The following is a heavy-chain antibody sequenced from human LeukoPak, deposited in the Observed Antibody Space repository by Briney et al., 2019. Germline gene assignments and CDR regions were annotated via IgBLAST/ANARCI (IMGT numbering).Heavy chain of an antibody. V-gene: IGHV4-39*01. J-gene: IGHJ4*02. D-gene: IGHD6-19*01. CDR2: IYYSGST. Sequence: SETLSLTCTVSGGSISRSSYYWGWIRQPPGKGLGWIGSIYYSGSTYYNPSLKSRVTTSVDTSKNQFSLKLSSVTAADTAVYYCARQKGYSSGWYFDYWGQGTLVTVSS. CDR1: GGSISRSSYY. CDR3: ARQKGYSSGWYFDY.